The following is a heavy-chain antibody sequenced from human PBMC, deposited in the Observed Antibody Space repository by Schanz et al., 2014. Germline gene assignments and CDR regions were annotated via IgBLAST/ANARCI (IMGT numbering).Heavy chain of an antibody. V-gene: IGHV7-4-1*02. CDR3: ARGYCAGTSCPIFDY. CDR2: INTKTGNP. D-gene: IGHD2-2*01. Sequence: QVQLVQSGSELKKPGASVKISCKASGYTFNQYAINWLRQAPGQGLEWMGWINTKTGNPTYAQGFTGRFVFSLDTSVSTTHLQITNLKADDTAVYYCARGYCAGTSCPIFDYWGQGTLVTVSS. J-gene: IGHJ4*02. CDR1: GYTFNQYA.